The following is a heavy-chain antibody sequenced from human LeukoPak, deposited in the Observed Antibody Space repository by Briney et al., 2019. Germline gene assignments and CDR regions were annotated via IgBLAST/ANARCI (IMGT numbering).Heavy chain of an antibody. J-gene: IGHJ4*02. D-gene: IGHD3-10*01. CDR3: ARDFGERSGSYSDY. CDR1: GFTFSSYS. V-gene: IGHV3-21*01. Sequence: GGSLRLSCAASGFTFSSYSMNWVRQAPGKGLEWVSSISSSSSYIYYADSVKGRFTISRDNAKNSLYLQMNSLRAEDTAVYYCARDFGERSGSYSDYWGQGTLVTVSS. CDR2: ISSSSSYI.